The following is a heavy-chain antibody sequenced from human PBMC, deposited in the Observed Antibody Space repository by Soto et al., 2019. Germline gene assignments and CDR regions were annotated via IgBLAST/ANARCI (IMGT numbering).Heavy chain of an antibody. CDR3: ARGREGGLTGFNLLDY. J-gene: IGHJ4*02. CDR2: ISYDGSNK. V-gene: IGHV3-30-3*01. Sequence: QVQLVESGGGVVQPGRSLRLSCAASGFTFSSYAMHWVRQAPGKGLEWVAVISYDGSNKYYADSVKGRFTISRENSKNTLYLQMNSLRAEDTAVYYCARGREGGLTGFNLLDYWGQGTLVTVSS. D-gene: IGHD3-9*01. CDR1: GFTFSSYA.